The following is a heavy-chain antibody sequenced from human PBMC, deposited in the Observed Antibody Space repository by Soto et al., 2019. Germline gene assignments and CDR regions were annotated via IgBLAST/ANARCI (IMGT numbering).Heavy chain of an antibody. V-gene: IGHV4-30-4*01. D-gene: IGHD1-26*01. CDR1: GDSIRNGDYY. CDR3: VTVNLVGAAYDFDY. J-gene: IGHJ4*02. Sequence: QVQLQEWGPGLVKPSQTLSLTSTVSGDSIRNGDYYWGWIRQPPGKGLEWIGYVYYSGTTYSHPSLKSRVTISVDTSENEFSLRLSSVTAADTAVYYCVTVNLVGAAYDFDYWGPGTLVSLSS. CDR2: VYYSGTT.